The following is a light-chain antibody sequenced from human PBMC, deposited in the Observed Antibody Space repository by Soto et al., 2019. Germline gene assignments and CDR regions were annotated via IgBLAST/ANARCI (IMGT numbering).Light chain of an antibody. J-gene: IGLJ1*01. V-gene: IGLV2-11*01. CDR2: DVT. Sequence: QSVLTQPRSVSGSPGRSVTISCTGTSSDVGSYDFVSWYQQHPGKAPKLMIYDVTKRPSGVPDRFSGSKSGNTASLTISGLQAEDEADYYCCSYAGSYNYVFASGTKVTVL. CDR3: CSYAGSYNYV. CDR1: SSDVGSYDF.